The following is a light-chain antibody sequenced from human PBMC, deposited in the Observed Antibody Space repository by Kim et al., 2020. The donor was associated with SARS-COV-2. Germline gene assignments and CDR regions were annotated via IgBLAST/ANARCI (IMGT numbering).Light chain of an antibody. J-gene: IGKJ4*01. CDR2: GAS. CDR1: QSVRSSN. V-gene: IGKV3-20*01. Sequence: APGQRATLSCRASQSVRSSNLAWYKQKPGQAPRLLIYGASSRATGIPDRLSGSGSGTDFTLTISRREPEDFAVYYCQQYGSSPLTFGGGTKVDIK. CDR3: QQYGSSPLT.